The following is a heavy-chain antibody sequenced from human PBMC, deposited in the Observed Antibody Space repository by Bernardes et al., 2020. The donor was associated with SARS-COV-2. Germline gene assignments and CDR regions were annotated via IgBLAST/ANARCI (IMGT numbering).Heavy chain of an antibody. V-gene: IGHV1-2*04. D-gene: IGHD3-16*02. CDR1: GYTFTGYY. J-gene: IGHJ6*02. CDR2: INPNSGGT. Sequence: ASVQVSCKASGYTFTGYYMHWVRQAPGQGLEWMGWINPNSGGTNYAQKFQGWVTMTRDTSISTAYMELSRLRSDDTAVYYCARSAMITFGGVIVRYYYYGMDVWGQGTTVTGSS. CDR3: ARSAMITFGGVIVRYYYYGMDV.